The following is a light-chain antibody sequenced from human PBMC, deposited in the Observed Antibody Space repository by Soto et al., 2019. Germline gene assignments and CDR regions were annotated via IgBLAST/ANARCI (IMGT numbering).Light chain of an antibody. J-gene: IGLJ2*01. V-gene: IGLV1-40*01. CDR3: QSYDSSLSAEV. CDR1: SSNIGAGYD. CDR2: GNS. Sequence: QSVLTQPPSVSGAPGQRVTISCSGSSSNIGAGYDVQWYQQHPGKAPKLLISGNSNRPSGVPDRFSGSESGTSASLAITGLQAEDEAHYYCQSYDSSLSAEVFGGGTKVTVL.